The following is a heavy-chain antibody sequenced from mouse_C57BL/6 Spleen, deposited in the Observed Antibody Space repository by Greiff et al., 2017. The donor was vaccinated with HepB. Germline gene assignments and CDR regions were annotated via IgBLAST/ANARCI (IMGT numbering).Heavy chain of an antibody. V-gene: IGHV1-54*01. D-gene: IGHD3-3*01. CDR1: GYSFTNYL. J-gene: IGHJ2*01. CDR2: INPGSGGT. Sequence: QVQLQQSGAELVRPGPSVKVSCKASGYSFTNYLIEWVKQRPGQGLEWIGVINPGSGGTNYNEKFKGKATLTADKSSSTAYMQLSSLTSEDSAVYFCARNGLSFDYWGQGTTLTVSS. CDR3: ARNGLSFDY.